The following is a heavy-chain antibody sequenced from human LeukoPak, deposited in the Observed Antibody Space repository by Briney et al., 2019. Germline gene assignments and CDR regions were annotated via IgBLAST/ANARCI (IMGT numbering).Heavy chain of an antibody. CDR1: GFTFSSYA. Sequence: PGGSLRLSCAASGFTFSSYAMSWVRQAPGKGLEGVSAIIGGGGSTYYADSVKGRFTISRDNSKNTLYLQMNSLRAEDTAVYYCSKKVWYQLPYYFDYWGQGTLVTVSS. V-gene: IGHV3-23*01. D-gene: IGHD2-2*01. J-gene: IGHJ4*02. CDR3: SKKVWYQLPYYFDY. CDR2: IIGGGGST.